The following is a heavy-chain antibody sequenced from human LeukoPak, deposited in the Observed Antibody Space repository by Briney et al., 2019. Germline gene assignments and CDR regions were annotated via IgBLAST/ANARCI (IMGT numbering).Heavy chain of an antibody. CDR3: ASNLCGGTCYSGFDY. CDR1: GFTFGSNA. CDR2: ISGSGGYT. V-gene: IGHV3-23*01. Sequence: GGSLRLSCAASGFTFGSNAMSWVRQAPGKGLEWVSGISGSGGYTYYADSVKGRFTISRDNSKNTLYLQMNSLRAEDTAVYYCASNLCGGTCYSGFDYWGQGTLVTVSS. D-gene: IGHD2-21*01. J-gene: IGHJ4*02.